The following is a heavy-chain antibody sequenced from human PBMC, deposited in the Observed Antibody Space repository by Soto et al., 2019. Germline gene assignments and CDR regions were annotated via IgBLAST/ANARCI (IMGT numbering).Heavy chain of an antibody. CDR3: ARESEDLTSNFDC. CDR2: VTSSTGNT. J-gene: IGHJ4*02. CDR1: GFDFSGYT. V-gene: IGHV3-23*01. Sequence: PGGSLRLSCAGSGFDFSGYTMHWVRQAPGKGLEWVAAVTSSTGNTFYADSVKGRFAASRDNANSTLYLQMNSLRAEDTGTYYCARESEDLTSNFDCWGQGTLVTVSS.